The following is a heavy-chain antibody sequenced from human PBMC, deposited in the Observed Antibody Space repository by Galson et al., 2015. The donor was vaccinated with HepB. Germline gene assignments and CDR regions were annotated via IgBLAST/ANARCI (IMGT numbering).Heavy chain of an antibody. J-gene: IGHJ4*02. V-gene: IGHV3-48*02. CDR1: TFIFSTYS. CDR2: IDSSSTTK. Sequence: SLRLSCAASTFIFSTYSMNWVRQAPGKGLEWISYIDSSSTTKYYADSVKGRFTVSRDNAKNSLYLQMNSLGDEDTAVYYCVFLRGNDLKPLDSWGLGTLVTVSS. D-gene: IGHD4-23*01. CDR3: VFLRGNDLKPLDS.